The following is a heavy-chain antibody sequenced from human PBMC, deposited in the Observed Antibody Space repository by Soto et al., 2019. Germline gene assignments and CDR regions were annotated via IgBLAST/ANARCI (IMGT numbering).Heavy chain of an antibody. J-gene: IGHJ3*02. V-gene: IGHV1-24*01. D-gene: IGHD2-2*01. CDR1: GYTLTELS. Sequence: QVQLVQSGAEVKKPGASVKVSCKVSGYTLTELSMHWVRQAPGKGLEWMGGFDPEDGETIYAQKFQGRVTMTEDTYTDTAYMELSSLRSEDTAVYYCAFPGYCSSTSCYSAFDIWGQGTMVTVSS. CDR3: AFPGYCSSTSCYSAFDI. CDR2: FDPEDGET.